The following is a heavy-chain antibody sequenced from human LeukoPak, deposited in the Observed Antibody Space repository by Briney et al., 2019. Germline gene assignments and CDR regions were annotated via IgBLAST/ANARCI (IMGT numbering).Heavy chain of an antibody. Sequence: GSLRLSCAASGFTFSSYSMNWVRQAPGKGLEWVSSISSSSSYIYYADSVKGRFTISRDNAKNSLYLQMNSLRAEDTAVYYCARDQYYGSGTYYNSSKGYFDYWGQGTLVTVSS. CDR1: GFTFSSYS. CDR3: ARDQYYGSGTYYNSSKGYFDY. J-gene: IGHJ4*02. D-gene: IGHD3-10*01. CDR2: ISSSSSYI. V-gene: IGHV3-21*01.